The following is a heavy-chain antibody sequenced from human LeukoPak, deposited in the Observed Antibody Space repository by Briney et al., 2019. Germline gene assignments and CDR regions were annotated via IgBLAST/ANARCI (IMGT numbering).Heavy chain of an antibody. Sequence: SETLSLTCTVSGGSISSYYWSWIRQPPGKGLEWIGYIYYTGSTNYNPSLKSRVTISVDTSKNQFSLKLSSVTAADTAVYYCAREDYDTSGPTYFQHWGQGTLVTVSS. D-gene: IGHD3-22*01. CDR2: IYYTGST. J-gene: IGHJ1*01. V-gene: IGHV4-59*01. CDR3: AREDYDTSGPTYFQH. CDR1: GGSISSYY.